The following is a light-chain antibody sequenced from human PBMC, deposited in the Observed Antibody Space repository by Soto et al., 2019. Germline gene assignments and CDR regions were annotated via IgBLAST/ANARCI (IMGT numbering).Light chain of an antibody. J-gene: IGKJ4*01. CDR2: AAS. CDR3: QKYDSDPPL. V-gene: IGKV1-27*01. Sequence: DIQMTQSPSSLSASVGDRVTITCRASQGISNYLAWYQQKPGKVPKLLINAASTLQTGVPSRLSGSESGTDFTLTISSLQPEDVATYYCQKYDSDPPLVGGGTKVEIK. CDR1: QGISNY.